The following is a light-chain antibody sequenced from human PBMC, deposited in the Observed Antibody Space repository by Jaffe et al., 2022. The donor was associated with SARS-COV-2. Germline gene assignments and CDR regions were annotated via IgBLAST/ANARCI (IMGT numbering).Light chain of an antibody. CDR2: GAS. V-gene: IGKV3-20*01. CDR1: HIVSSSF. J-gene: IGKJ4*01. Sequence: IVLTQSPGTLSLSPGERATLSCRASHIVSSSFLAWYQQRPGQAPRVLIYGASSRATGIPDRFSGSGSGTDFSLTISRLEPEDVAVYYCQQYGDSPLTFGGGTKVQI. CDR3: QQYGDSPLT.